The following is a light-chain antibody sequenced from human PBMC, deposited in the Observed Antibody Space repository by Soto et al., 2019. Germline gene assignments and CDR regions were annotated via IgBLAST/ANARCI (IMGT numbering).Light chain of an antibody. CDR2: DSS. V-gene: IGKV1-33*01. Sequence: DIQMTQSPSSLSASVGDRVTIICQASQDITNYLNWYQQKPGKAPNLLIHDSSNLETGVPSRFSGSGTGTYFSFTISSLQPEDIATYYCQQYDTLPLTFDQGTRLEIK. CDR1: QDITNY. CDR3: QQYDTLPLT. J-gene: IGKJ5*01.